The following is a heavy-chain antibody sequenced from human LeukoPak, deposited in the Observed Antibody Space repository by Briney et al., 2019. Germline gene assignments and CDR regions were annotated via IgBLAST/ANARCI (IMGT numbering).Heavy chain of an antibody. CDR1: CYSFNIYV. Sequence: APMKVSFKTFCYSFNIYVITWGRQAPGQGVEWIGWINGFNGDRGYAQRLKGRVTLHTEKSTSTAYLELRSLRSDDTAVYYCARDHKVGLTYSSGWLDHWGQGTLVTVSS. D-gene: IGHD6-19*01. CDR3: ARDHKVGLTYSSGWLDH. V-gene: IGHV1-18*01. CDR2: INGFNGDR. J-gene: IGHJ4*02.